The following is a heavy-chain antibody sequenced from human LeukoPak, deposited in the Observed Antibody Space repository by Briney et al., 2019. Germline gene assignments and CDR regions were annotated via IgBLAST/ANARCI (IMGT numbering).Heavy chain of an antibody. CDR1: GGSISSYY. CDR3: ARHVYCSSTSCYAFNWFDP. Sequence: SETLSLTCTVSGGSISSYYWSWLRQPPGKGLEWIGYIYYSGSTNYNPSLKSRVTISVDTSKNQFSLKLSSVTAADTAVYYCARHVYCSSTSCYAFNWFDPWGQGTLVTVSS. J-gene: IGHJ5*02. D-gene: IGHD2-2*01. V-gene: IGHV4-59*08. CDR2: IYYSGST.